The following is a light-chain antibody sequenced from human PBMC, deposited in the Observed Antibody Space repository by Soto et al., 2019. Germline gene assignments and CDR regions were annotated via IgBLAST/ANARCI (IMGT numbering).Light chain of an antibody. Sequence: EIVMTQSPATLSVSPGERATLSCRASQSVSSNLAWYQQKPGQAPRLLIYGASTRATGIPARFSGSGSGTEFTLTISSLQSEDFAVYECQQYNNWPPLYTFGQGTKLEIK. J-gene: IGKJ2*01. CDR2: GAS. CDR3: QQYNNWPPLYT. V-gene: IGKV3-15*01. CDR1: QSVSSN.